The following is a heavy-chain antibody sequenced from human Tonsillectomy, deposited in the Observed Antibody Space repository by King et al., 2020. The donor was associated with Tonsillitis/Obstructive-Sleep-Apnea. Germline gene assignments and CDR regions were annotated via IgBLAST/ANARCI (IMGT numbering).Heavy chain of an antibody. CDR1: GFTFGDYA. CDR2: IRSKAYGGTT. CDR3: TRVADFWSGTLSDY. Sequence: QLVQSGGGLVKPGRSLRLSCTASGFTFGDYAMSWFRQAPGKGLEWGGFIRSKAYGGTTVYAASVKGRLTISSDDSKSIAYLPMNSLKTEDTAVYYCTRVADFWSGTLSDYWGQGTLVTVSS. V-gene: IGHV3-49*05. D-gene: IGHD3-3*01. J-gene: IGHJ4*02.